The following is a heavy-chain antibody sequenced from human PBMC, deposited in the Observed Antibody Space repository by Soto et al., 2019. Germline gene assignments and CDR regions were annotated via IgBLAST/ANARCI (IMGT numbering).Heavy chain of an antibody. Sequence: EVQLLESGGGLVQPGGSLRLSCAASGFTFSSYAMSWVRQAPGKGLEWVSAISGSGGSTYYADSVKGRFTISRDNSKNTLYLQMNSLRAEDTAVYYCAKERRDCSSTSCYYSWFDPGGQGTLVTVSS. D-gene: IGHD2-2*01. CDR2: ISGSGGST. J-gene: IGHJ5*02. CDR3: AKERRDCSSTSCYYSWFDP. V-gene: IGHV3-23*01. CDR1: GFTFSSYA.